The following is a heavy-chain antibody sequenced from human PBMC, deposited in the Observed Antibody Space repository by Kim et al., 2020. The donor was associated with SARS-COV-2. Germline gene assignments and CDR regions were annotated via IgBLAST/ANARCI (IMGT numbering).Heavy chain of an antibody. CDR1: GGTFSSYA. J-gene: IGHJ4*02. CDR2: IIPIFGTA. V-gene: IGHV1-69*13. CDR3: ARDLGGRDGYNYESDY. Sequence: SVKVSCKASGGTFSSYAISWVRQAPGQGLEWMGGIIPIFGTANYAQKFQGRVTITADESTSTAYMELSSLRSEDTAVYYCARDLGGRDGYNYESDYWGQGTLVTVSS. D-gene: IGHD5-12*01.